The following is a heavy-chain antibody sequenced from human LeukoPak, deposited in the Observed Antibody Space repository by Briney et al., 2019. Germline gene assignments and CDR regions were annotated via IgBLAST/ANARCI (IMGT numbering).Heavy chain of an antibody. D-gene: IGHD2-15*01. CDR2: VSSTSSFI. J-gene: IGHJ2*01. V-gene: IGHV3-21*01. Sequence: GRSLRLSCAASGFTFSSYSINWVRQAPGKGLEWVSCVSSTSSFIYYADSVKGRFTISRDNAKNSLYLQMNSLRAEDTAVYYCAWDYFSRAALLGYFDLWGRGTLVTVSS. CDR1: GFTFSSYS. CDR3: AWDYFSRAALLGYFDL.